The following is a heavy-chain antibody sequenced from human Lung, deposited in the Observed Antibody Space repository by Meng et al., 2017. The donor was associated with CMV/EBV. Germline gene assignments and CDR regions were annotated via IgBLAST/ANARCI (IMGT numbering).Heavy chain of an antibody. CDR2: ISSSGSTI. Sequence: GESLKISCAASGFTFSSYEMNWVRQAPGKGLEWVSYISSSGSTIYYADSVKGRFTISRDNAKNSLYLQMNSLRAEDTAVYYCARTRFFDWLLYPFEYWGQGTXV. CDR1: GFTFSSYE. J-gene: IGHJ4*02. V-gene: IGHV3-48*03. D-gene: IGHD3-9*01. CDR3: ARTRFFDWLLYPFEY.